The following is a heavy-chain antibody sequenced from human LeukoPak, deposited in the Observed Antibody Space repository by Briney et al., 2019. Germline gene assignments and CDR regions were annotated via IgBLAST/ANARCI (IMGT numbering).Heavy chain of an antibody. J-gene: IGHJ4*02. CDR3: ARDRWYGDYSGKYYFDY. CDR2: ISSSSSYT. D-gene: IGHD4-17*01. Sequence: GGSLRLSCAASGFTFSDYYMSWIRQAPGKRLEWASYISSSSSYTNYADSVKGRFTISRDNAKNSLYLQMNSLRAEDTAVYYCARDRWYGDYSGKYYFDYWGQGTLVTVSS. V-gene: IGHV3-11*06. CDR1: GFTFSDYY.